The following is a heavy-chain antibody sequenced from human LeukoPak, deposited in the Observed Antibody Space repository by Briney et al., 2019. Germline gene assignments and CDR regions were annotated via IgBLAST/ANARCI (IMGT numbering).Heavy chain of an antibody. J-gene: IGHJ4*02. CDR2: INTKGET. CDR1: GVSMSAYQ. CDR3: ATSNDAKIAPFDH. V-gene: IGHV4-4*09. Sequence: SETLSLTCTVSGVSMSAYQWSWVRQSPEKGLEWIGCINTKGETSYNPPLKSRVTTSVDTSKSQFPLRLTSVTAADTAVYYCATSNDAKIAPFDHWGQGAPVTVSS. D-gene: IGHD2-21*01.